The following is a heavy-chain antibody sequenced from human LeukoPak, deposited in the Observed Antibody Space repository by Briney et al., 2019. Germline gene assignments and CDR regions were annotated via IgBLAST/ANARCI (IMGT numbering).Heavy chain of an antibody. Sequence: ASVKVSCTASGYTFTTLEINWVRQATGQGLEWMGWINPNSGNRGYAQKFQGRVTITRDTSISTAYMELSSLRSEDTAVYYCARVDGSPDYWGQGTLVTVSS. CDR3: ARVDGSPDY. D-gene: IGHD2-15*01. CDR1: GYTFTTLE. CDR2: INPNSGNR. J-gene: IGHJ4*02. V-gene: IGHV1-8*03.